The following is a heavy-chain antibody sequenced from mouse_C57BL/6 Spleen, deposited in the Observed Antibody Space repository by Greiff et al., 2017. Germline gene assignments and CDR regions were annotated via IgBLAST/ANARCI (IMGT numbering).Heavy chain of an antibody. CDR2: ISYDGSN. V-gene: IGHV3-6*01. CDR1: GYSITSGYY. J-gene: IGHJ3*01. CDR3: AHGYDGDWFAY. D-gene: IGHD2-2*01. Sequence: EVKLVESGPGLVKPSQSLSLTCSVTGYSITSGYYWNWIRQFPGNKLEWMGYISYDGSNNYNPSLKNRISITRDTSKNQFFLKLNSVTTEDTATYYCAHGYDGDWFAYWGQGTLVTVSA.